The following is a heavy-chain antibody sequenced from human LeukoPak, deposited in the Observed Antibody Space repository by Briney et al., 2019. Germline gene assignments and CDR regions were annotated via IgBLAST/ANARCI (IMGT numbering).Heavy chain of an antibody. CDR3: ARGAVVVPNWFDP. V-gene: IGHV4-61*02. D-gene: IGHD2-2*01. CDR2: IYTTGRT. CDR1: GGSISSGSFY. J-gene: IGHJ5*02. Sequence: PSETLSLTCTVSGGSISSGSFYWSWIRQPAGKGLEWIGRIYTTGRTNYNPSLKSRVTISVDMSKNQFSLKLSSVTAADTAVYYCARGAVVVPNWFDPWGQGTLVTVSS.